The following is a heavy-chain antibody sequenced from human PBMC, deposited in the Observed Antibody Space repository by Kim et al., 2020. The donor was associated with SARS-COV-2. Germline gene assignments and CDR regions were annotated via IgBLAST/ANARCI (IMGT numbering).Heavy chain of an antibody. D-gene: IGHD1-26*01. J-gene: IGHJ4*02. Sequence: SQTLSLTCAISGDSVSSNNAAWNWIRQSPSRGLEWLGRTYFRSNWYSDYAVSVKSRININPDTSKNQLSLQLNSVTPEDTAVYFCARDQGALNSWGQGTLVTVSS. CDR2: TYFRSNWYS. CDR1: GDSVSSNNAA. V-gene: IGHV6-1*01. CDR3: ARDQGALNS.